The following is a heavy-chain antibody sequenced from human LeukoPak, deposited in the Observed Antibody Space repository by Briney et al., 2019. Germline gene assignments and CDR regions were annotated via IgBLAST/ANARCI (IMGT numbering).Heavy chain of an antibody. Sequence: SETLSLTCAVYGGSFSSYYWSWIRQPPGKGLEWIGHIYYSGSTNYNPSLKSRVTISVDTSKNQFSLKVSSVTAADTAVYFCARDRGVGAYYFDYWGQGALVTVSS. CDR1: GGSFSSYY. V-gene: IGHV4-59*01. D-gene: IGHD1-26*01. J-gene: IGHJ4*02. CDR2: IYYSGST. CDR3: ARDRGVGAYYFDY.